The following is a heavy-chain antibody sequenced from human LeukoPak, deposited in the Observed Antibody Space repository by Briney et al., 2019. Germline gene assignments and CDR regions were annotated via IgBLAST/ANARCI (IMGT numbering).Heavy chain of an antibody. CDR1: GGSISSGSYY. D-gene: IGHD1-1*01. CDR2: IYYSGST. J-gene: IGHJ2*01. V-gene: IGHV4-39*01. CDR3: ARYKISACPYFDL. Sequence: SETLSLTCTVSGGSISSGSYYWGWIRQPPGKGLEWIGSIYYSGSTYYNPSLKSRVTIPVDTSKNQFSLKLSSVTAADTAVYYCARYKISACPYFDLWGRGTLVTVSS.